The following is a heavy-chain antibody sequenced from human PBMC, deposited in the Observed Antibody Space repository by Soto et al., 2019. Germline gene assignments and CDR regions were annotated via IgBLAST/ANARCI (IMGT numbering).Heavy chain of an antibody. CDR3: ARVRKTVTGLPHDS. D-gene: IGHD1-1*01. V-gene: IGHV4-39*01. CDR2: IYYSGNT. J-gene: IGHJ4*02. Sequence: PSEALSLTCAVSGGSISSSSYFWGWIRQPPGKELEWIGTIYYSGNTYYNPSLKSRVTISVDTSKNQFSLRLTSVTAADSAVYFCARVRKTVTGLPHDSGDQGTLGTVSS. CDR1: GGSISSSSYF.